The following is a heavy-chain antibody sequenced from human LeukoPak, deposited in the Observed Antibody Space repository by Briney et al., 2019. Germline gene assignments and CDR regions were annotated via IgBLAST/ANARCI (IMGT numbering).Heavy chain of an antibody. J-gene: IGHJ4*02. CDR3: ARDRDFRIDY. CDR1: GFTFSSYL. V-gene: IGHV3-74*01. D-gene: IGHD3-3*01. Sequence: GGSLRLSCAASGFTFSSYLMFWVRQAPGKGLVWVSRIKSDGSSTYYADSVKGRFTISRDNAKNTLYLQMNSLRAEDTAVYYCARDRDFRIDYWGQGTLVTVSS. CDR2: IKSDGSST.